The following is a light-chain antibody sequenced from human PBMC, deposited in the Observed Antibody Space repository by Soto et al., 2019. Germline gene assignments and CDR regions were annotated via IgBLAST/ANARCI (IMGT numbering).Light chain of an antibody. V-gene: IGLV2-14*01. CDR2: EAS. Sequence: QSVLTQPASVSGSPGQSITISCTGTSSDVGGYDYVSWYQQHPGKAPKLIIYEASNRPSGISNRFSGSKSGNTASLTISGLQAEDEADYYCTSYTSSSARVFGTGTKATVL. J-gene: IGLJ1*01. CDR3: TSYTSSSARV. CDR1: SSDVGGYDY.